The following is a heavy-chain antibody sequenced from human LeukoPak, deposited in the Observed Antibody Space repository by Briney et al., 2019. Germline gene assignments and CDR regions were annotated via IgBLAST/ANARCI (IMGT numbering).Heavy chain of an antibody. CDR2: IYYSGST. D-gene: IGHD3-22*01. CDR3: ARGRPDYYYDSSGYFDY. J-gene: IGHJ4*02. CDR1: GGSFSGYY. Sequence: SETLSLTCAVYGGSFSGYYWSWIRQPPGKGLEWIGYIYYSGSTNYNPSLKSRVTISVDTSKNQFSLKLSSVTAADTAVYYCARGRPDYYYDSSGYFDYWGQGTLVTVSS. V-gene: IGHV4-59*01.